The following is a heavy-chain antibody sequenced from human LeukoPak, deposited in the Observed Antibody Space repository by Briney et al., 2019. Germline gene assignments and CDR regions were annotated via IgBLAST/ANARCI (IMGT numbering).Heavy chain of an antibody. J-gene: IGHJ5*02. D-gene: IGHD6-19*01. CDR2: ITAYNGNT. CDR1: GYTFTSYG. V-gene: IGHV1-18*01. Sequence: ASVKLSCKASGYTFTSYGISWVRQAPGQGLEWMGWITAYNGNTNYAQKLQGRVPLTTDTSTSKAYMELRSMRSDDRAGYYCARDHSSGWFGSGYYWFDPWGQGTLVTVSS. CDR3: ARDHSSGWFGSGYYWFDP.